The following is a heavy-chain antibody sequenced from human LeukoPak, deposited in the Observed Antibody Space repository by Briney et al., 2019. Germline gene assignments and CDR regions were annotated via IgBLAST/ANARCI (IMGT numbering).Heavy chain of an antibody. CDR3: ARGGQYYYDSSGPSYAFDI. D-gene: IGHD3-22*01. V-gene: IGHV3-53*01. CDR2: IYSGGST. Sequence: GGSLRLSCAASGFTVSSNYMSWVRQAPGKGLEWVSVIYSGGSTYYADSVKGRFTISRDNSKNTLYLQMNSLRAEDTAVYYCARGGQYYYDSSGPSYAFDIWGQGTMATVSS. CDR1: GFTVSSNY. J-gene: IGHJ3*02.